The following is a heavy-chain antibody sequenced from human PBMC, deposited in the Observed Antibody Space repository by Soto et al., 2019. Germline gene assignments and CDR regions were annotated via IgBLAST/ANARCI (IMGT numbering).Heavy chain of an antibody. V-gene: IGHV3-15*01. Sequence: GGSLRLSCAASGFTFSNAWMSWVRQAPGKGLEWVGRIKSKTDGGTTDYAAPVKGRFTISRDDSKNTLYLQMNSLKTEDTAVYYCSTFGHYQLLYINWFDPWGQGTLVTVSS. CDR3: STFGHYQLLYINWFDP. CDR1: GFTFSNAW. CDR2: IKSKTDGGTT. J-gene: IGHJ5*02. D-gene: IGHD2-2*02.